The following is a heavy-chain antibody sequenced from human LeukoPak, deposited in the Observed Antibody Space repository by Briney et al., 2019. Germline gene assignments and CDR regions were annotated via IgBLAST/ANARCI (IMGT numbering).Heavy chain of an antibody. J-gene: IGHJ4*02. Sequence: GGSLRLSCAASGFTFSNYAMHWVRQGLVKGLESMAVVSHDGIQTYYADSVKGRFTISRANSKSTLFLQMNSLRAEDTAVYYCARDGGGGYNQIDFWGQGTLVTVSS. CDR1: GFTFSNYA. CDR2: VSHDGIQT. CDR3: ARDGGGGYNQIDF. D-gene: IGHD5-24*01. V-gene: IGHV3-30-3*01.